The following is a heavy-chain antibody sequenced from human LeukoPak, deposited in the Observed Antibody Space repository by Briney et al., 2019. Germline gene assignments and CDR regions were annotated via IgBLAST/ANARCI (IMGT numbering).Heavy chain of an antibody. V-gene: IGHV1-2*02. D-gene: IGHD2-2*02. Sequence: ASVKVSCKASGYTFTGCNMLWVRQAPGQGLEWMGWINPNSGGTNYAQKFQGRVTMTRDTSISTAYMELSRLRSDDTAVYYCARAYIVVVPAAISWFDPWGQGTLVTVSS. CDR3: ARAYIVVVPAAISWFDP. J-gene: IGHJ5*02. CDR2: INPNSGGT. CDR1: GYTFTGCN.